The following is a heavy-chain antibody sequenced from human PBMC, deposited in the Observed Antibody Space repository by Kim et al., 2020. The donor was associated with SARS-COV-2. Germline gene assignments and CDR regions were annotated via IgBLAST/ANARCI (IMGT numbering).Heavy chain of an antibody. V-gene: IGHV3-7*01. Sequence: YVDSVKGRLTISRDNAKNSLYLRMSSRRAEDTAVYYCAGLSGTLDPVDIWGQGTMVTVSS. D-gene: IGHD1-26*01. J-gene: IGHJ3*02. CDR3: AGLSGTLDPVDI.